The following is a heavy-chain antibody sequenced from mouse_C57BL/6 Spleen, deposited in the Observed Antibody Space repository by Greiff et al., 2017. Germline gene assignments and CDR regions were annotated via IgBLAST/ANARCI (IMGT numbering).Heavy chain of an antibody. CDR1: GYAFSSSW. Sequence: LQLQQSGPELVKPGASVKISCKASGYAFSSSWMNWVKQRPGKGLEWIGRIYPGDGDTNYNGKFKGKATLTADKSSSTAYMQLRSLTSGDSAVYFCARSSIYDGPYYYAMDYWGQGTSVTVSS. D-gene: IGHD2-3*01. CDR3: ARSSIYDGPYYYAMDY. J-gene: IGHJ4*01. V-gene: IGHV1-82*01. CDR2: IYPGDGDT.